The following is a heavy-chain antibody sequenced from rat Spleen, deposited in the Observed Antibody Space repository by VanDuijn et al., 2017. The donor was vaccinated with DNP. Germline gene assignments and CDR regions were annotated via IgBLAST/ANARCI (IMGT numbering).Heavy chain of an antibody. CDR2: ISHSDGTT. CDR1: GFSFRNYY. D-gene: IGHD1-12*02. CDR3: AREGYYDGSYYYAMDA. Sequence: EVQLVESGGGLVQPGGSLKLSCAASGFSFRNYYMAWVRQAPKQGLEWVAMISHSDGTTYYPDSVKGRFTISRDNAKSTLYLQMNSLGSEDTATYYCAREGYYDGSYYYAMDAWGQGTSVTVSS. V-gene: IGHV5-25*01. J-gene: IGHJ4*01.